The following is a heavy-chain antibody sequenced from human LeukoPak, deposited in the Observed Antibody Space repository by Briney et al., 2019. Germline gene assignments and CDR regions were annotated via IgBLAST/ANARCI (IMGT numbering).Heavy chain of an antibody. D-gene: IGHD3-22*01. CDR2: IRYDGSNK. Sequence: GGSLRLSCAASGFTFSSYGMHWVRQAPGKGLEWVAFIRYDGSNKYYADSVKGRFTISRDNSKNTLYLQMNSLRAEDTAVYYCARCCDDSSDYWGQGTLVTVSS. V-gene: IGHV3-30*02. CDR1: GFTFSSYG. J-gene: IGHJ4*02. CDR3: ARCCDDSSDY.